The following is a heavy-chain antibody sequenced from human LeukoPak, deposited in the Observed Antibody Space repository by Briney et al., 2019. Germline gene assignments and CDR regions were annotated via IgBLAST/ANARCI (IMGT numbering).Heavy chain of an antibody. J-gene: IGHJ2*01. V-gene: IGHV1-2*02. CDR1: GYTFTGYY. CDR3: AGGITVAGKAWYFDL. CDR2: INPNSGGT. D-gene: IGHD6-19*01. Sequence: ASVKVSCKASGYTFTGYYMHWVRQAPGQGLEWMGWINPNSGGTNYAQKFQGRVTMTRDTSISTAYMELSRLRSDDTAVHYCAGGITVAGKAWYFDLWGRGTLVTVSS.